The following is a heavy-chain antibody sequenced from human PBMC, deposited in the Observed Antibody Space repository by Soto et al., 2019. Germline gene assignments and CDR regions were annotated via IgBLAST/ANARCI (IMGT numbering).Heavy chain of an antibody. Sequence: QLQLQESGSGLVKPSQTLSLTCAVSGGSISSGVYSWSWIRQPPVKGLEWIGYIYHSGRTYYNPSIKTRVTISLDRSKNQFSVNPSSLTAADTSGNYCAAGGGLPRYYWGQGTLVTVSS. V-gene: IGHV4-30-2*01. CDR3: AAGGGLPRYY. D-gene: IGHD5-12*01. CDR2: IYHSGRT. J-gene: IGHJ4*02. CDR1: GGSISSGVYS.